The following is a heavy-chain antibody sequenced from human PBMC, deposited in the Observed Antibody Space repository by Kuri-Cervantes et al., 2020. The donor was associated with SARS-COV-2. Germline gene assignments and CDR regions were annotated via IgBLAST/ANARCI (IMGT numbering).Heavy chain of an antibody. CDR1: GFTVSNTH. CDR3: AKEDPLQPIAIPY. V-gene: IGHV3-23*01. J-gene: IGHJ4*02. D-gene: IGHD1-14*01. Sequence: GGSLRLSCAASGFTVSNTHMSWVRQAPGKGLEWVSGLSASGGTTFYADAVRGRLSISRDISRNLVYLQLNNVIVEGTAVYYFAKEDPLQPIAIPYWGQGTLVTVSS. CDR2: LSASGGTT.